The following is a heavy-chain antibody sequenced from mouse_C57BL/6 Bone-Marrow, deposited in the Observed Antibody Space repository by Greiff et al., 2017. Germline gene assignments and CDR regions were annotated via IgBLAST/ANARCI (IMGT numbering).Heavy chain of an antibody. J-gene: IGHJ3*01. CDR2: ISDGGSYT. CDR1: GFTFSSYA. CDR3: ARDGVAY. Sequence: VMLVESGGGLVKPGGSLKLSCAASGFTFSSYAMSWVRQTPEKRLEWVATISDGGSYTYYPDNVKGRFTISRDNAKNNLYLQMSHLKSEDTAMYYCARDGVAYWGQGTLVTVSA. V-gene: IGHV5-4*01.